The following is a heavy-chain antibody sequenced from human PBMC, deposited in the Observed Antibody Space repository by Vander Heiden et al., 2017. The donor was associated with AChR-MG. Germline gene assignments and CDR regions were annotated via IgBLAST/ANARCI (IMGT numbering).Heavy chain of an antibody. CDR1: GDSLSRGSSY. CDR2: ILYSGST. CDR3: ARHSERRGYAGYGDGY. D-gene: IGHD5-12*01. J-gene: IGHJ4*02. Sequence: QLQLQESGPGLVKPSETLSLTCIVSGDSLSRGSSYWGWIRQPPGKGLEWIGSILYSGSTYYTPSLKSRITISVDTSKNQFSLRLNSVTAADTAMYYCARHSERRGYAGYGDGYWGQGTLVTVSS. V-gene: IGHV4-39*01.